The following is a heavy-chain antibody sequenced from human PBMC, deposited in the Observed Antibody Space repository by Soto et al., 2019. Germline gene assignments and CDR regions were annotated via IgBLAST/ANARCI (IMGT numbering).Heavy chain of an antibody. Sequence: EVQLVESGGGLVKPGGSLRLSCAASGFTFSSYSMNWVRQAPGKGLEWVSSISSSSSYIYYAESVKGRFTISRDNAKNSLYLQMNSLRAEDTAVYYCARFEYSSSPGPYMDVWGKGTTVTVSS. J-gene: IGHJ6*03. V-gene: IGHV3-21*01. CDR2: ISSSSSYI. D-gene: IGHD6-6*01. CDR1: GFTFSSYS. CDR3: ARFEYSSSPGPYMDV.